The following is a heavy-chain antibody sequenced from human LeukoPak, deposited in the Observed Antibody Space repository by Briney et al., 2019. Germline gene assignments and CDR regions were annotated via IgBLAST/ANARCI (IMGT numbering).Heavy chain of an antibody. CDR1: GITLSNYG. V-gene: IGHV3-13*01. J-gene: IGHJ3*02. CDR3: IRGGIQVSGIDAFDI. Sequence: PGGSLRLSCAVSGITLSNYGMSWVRQAPGRGLEWVSAIGIAGDTYYPDSVKGRFTISRENAKNSIYLQMNSLKDGDTAVYYCIRGGIQVSGIDAFDIWGQGTMVTVSS. CDR2: IGIAGDT. D-gene: IGHD5/OR15-5a*01.